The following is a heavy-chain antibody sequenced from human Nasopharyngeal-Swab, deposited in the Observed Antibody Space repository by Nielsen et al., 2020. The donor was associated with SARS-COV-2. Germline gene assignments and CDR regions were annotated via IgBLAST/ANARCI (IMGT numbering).Heavy chain of an antibody. V-gene: IGHV3-7*01. CDR1: GLTFDNHW. CDR3: ARDLSWNFDY. J-gene: IGHJ4*02. CDR2: IKPDGSEK. D-gene: IGHD6-13*01. Sequence: GGSLRLPCAASGLTFDNHWMTWVRQAPGKGLEWVATIKPDGSEKYYVDSVKGRFTISRDNAKNSLYLQVNSLRAEDTAVYFCARDLSWNFDYWGQGTLITVSS.